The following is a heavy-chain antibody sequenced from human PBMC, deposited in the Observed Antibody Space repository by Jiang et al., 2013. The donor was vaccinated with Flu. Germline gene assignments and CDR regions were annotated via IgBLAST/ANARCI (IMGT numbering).Heavy chain of an antibody. CDR3: ARDGRDIVDPIRQGRGYYYYGMDV. Sequence: KKPGSSVKVSCKASGGDFRSYAISWVRQAPGQGLEWMGGIISLFGTTFHAERFQGRITITADASTSTAYMELSSLRYEDTGVYYCARDGRDIVDPIRQGRGYYYYGMDVWGQGTTVTVSS. J-gene: IGHJ6*02. CDR2: IISLFGTT. D-gene: IGHD5-12*01. CDR1: GGDFRSYA. V-gene: IGHV1-69*01.